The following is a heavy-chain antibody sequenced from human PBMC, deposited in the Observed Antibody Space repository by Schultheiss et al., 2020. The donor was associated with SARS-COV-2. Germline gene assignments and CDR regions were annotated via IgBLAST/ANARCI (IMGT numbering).Heavy chain of an antibody. CDR2: ISGSGGST. V-gene: IGHV3-53*01. J-gene: IGHJ4*02. CDR3: ASGHDYGDY. CDR1: GFTVSSNY. Sequence: GGSLRLSCAASGFTVSSNYMSWVRQAPGKGLEWVSVISGSGGSTYYADSVKGRFTISRDNSKNTLYLQMNSLRAEDTAVYYCASGHDYGDYWGQGTLVTVSS.